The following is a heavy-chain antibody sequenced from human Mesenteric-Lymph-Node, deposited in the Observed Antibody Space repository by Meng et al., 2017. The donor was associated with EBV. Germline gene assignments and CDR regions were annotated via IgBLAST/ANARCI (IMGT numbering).Heavy chain of an antibody. CDR3: ASVIYGSGLNSWFDP. Sequence: QVQLQESGPGLVTPSGTLSLTCAVSGGSISSDNWWTWVRQPLGKGLEWIGEIHHSGATNYNPSLKSRVTISVDKSKNQFSLKLSSVTAADAAVYFCASVIYGSGLNSWFDPWGHGTLVTVSS. CDR1: GGSISSDNW. J-gene: IGHJ5*02. V-gene: IGHV4-4*02. D-gene: IGHD3-10*01. CDR2: IHHSGAT.